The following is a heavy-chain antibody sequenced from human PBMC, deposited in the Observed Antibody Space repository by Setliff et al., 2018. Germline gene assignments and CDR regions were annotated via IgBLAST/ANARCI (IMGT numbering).Heavy chain of an antibody. V-gene: IGHV4-34*01. J-gene: IGHJ6*03. CDR1: GESFSGFH. D-gene: IGHD3-3*01. CDR2: INHSGNT. Sequence: SETLSLTCGVFGESFSGFHWSWIRQPPGKGLEWIGEINHSGNTNYNPSLKSRVTISLDTSENEFFLKLNSVTAADTAVYYCARMSGFLYMDVWGKGTPVTVSS. CDR3: ARMSGFLYMDV.